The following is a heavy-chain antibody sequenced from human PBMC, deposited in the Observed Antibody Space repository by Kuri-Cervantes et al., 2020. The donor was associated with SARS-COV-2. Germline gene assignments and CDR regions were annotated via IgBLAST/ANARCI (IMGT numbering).Heavy chain of an antibody. J-gene: IGHJ6*02. V-gene: IGHV3-7*04. CDR2: IKPDGSDK. CDR1: GFTFTSYW. CDR3: AREDVVPATLRGYYYNNGMDV. D-gene: IGHD2-15*01. Sequence: GGSLRLSCAASGFTFTSYWMSWVRQAPGKGLEWVANIKPDGSDKYYVDSVKGRFTISRDNAKNSLYLQMNSLRPEDTAVYYCAREDVVPATLRGYYYNNGMDVWGQVTTVTVSS.